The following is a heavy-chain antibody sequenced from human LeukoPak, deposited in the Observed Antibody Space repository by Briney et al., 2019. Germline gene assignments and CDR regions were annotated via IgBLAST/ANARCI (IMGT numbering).Heavy chain of an antibody. CDR1: GGSFSGYY. V-gene: IGHV4-34*01. Sequence: NSSETLSLTCAAYGGSFSGYYWSWIRQPPGKGLEWIGEINHSGSTNYNPSLKSRVTISVDTSKNQFSLKLSSVTAADTAVYYCARAGYSSGWYRRSPDYWGQGTLVTVSS. CDR2: INHSGST. CDR3: ARAGYSSGWYRRSPDY. J-gene: IGHJ4*02. D-gene: IGHD6-19*01.